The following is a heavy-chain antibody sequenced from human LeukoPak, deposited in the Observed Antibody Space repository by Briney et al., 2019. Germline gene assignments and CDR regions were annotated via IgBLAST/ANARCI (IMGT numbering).Heavy chain of an antibody. CDR3: AKDGYCSSTSCYARYYYYYMDV. Sequence: GGSLRLSCAASGFTFSSYGMHWVRQAPGKGLEWVAFIRYDGSNKYYADSVKGRFTISRDNSKNTLYLQMNSLRAEDTAVYYCAKDGYCSSTSCYARYYYYYMDVWAKGPRSPSP. CDR1: GFTFSSYG. V-gene: IGHV3-30*02. D-gene: IGHD2-2*01. J-gene: IGHJ6*03. CDR2: IRYDGSNK.